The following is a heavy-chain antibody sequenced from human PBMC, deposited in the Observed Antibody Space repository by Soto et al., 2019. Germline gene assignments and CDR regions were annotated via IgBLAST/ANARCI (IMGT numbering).Heavy chain of an antibody. CDR2: IYSGGST. J-gene: IGHJ4*02. D-gene: IGHD5-12*01. CDR3: ARGLYSGWHYFDY. Sequence: EVQLVESGGGLVQPGGSLRLSCAASGFTVSSNYMSWVRQAPGKGLEWVSVIYSGGSTYYADSVKGRFTISRDNSKNTRYRQMNSLRAEDTAVYYCARGLYSGWHYFDYWGQGTLVTVSS. CDR1: GFTVSSNY. V-gene: IGHV3-66*01.